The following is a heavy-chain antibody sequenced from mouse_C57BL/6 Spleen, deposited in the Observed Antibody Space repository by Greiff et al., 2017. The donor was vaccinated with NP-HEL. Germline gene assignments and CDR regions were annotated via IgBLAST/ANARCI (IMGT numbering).Heavy chain of an antibody. D-gene: IGHD2-4*01. CDR1: GYTFTDYY. Sequence: VKLMESGAELVRPGASVKLSCKASGYTFTDYYINWVKQRPGQGLEWIARIYPGSGNTYYNEKFKGKATLTAEKSSSTAYMQLSSLTSEDSAVYFCARYDYDVPYFDYWGQGTTLTVSS. CDR3: ARYDYDVPYFDY. J-gene: IGHJ2*01. V-gene: IGHV1-76*01. CDR2: IYPGSGNT.